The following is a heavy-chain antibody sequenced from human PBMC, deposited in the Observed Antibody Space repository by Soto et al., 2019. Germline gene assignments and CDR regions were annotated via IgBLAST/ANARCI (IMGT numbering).Heavy chain of an antibody. CDR2: IYYSGST. CDR1: GGSISSYY. J-gene: IGHJ5*02. Sequence: SETLSLTCTVSGGSISSYYWSWIRQPPGKGLELIGYIYYSGSTNYNPSLKSRVTISVDTSKNQFSLKLSSVTAADTAVYYCARGVSGHWYLVRFDPWGQGTLVTVSS. D-gene: IGHD6-13*01. CDR3: ARGVSGHWYLVRFDP. V-gene: IGHV4-59*01.